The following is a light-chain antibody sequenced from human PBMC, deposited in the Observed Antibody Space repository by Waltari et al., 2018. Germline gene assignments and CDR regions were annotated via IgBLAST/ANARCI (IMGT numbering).Light chain of an antibody. CDR2: SNT. V-gene: IGLV1-44*01. CDR3: AAWDDSLNSRV. J-gene: IGLJ3*02. Sequence: QSVLTQPPSISGTPGQRVVISCSGNSSNIGRDTVNWYQQFPGTAPKLLIYSNTPRPSGVPDRCSASKTGSSASLAISGLQSEDEADYYCAAWDDSLNSRVFGGGTKLTVL. CDR1: SSNIGRDT.